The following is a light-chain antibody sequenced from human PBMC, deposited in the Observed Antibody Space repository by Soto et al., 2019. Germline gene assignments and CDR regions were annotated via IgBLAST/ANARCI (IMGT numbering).Light chain of an antibody. CDR1: QGVTTN. CDR2: DVS. Sequence: EIVMTQSPATLSVSPGERATLSCRAGQGVTTNFAWYQQKSGQSPRLLIYDVSIRATGVPARFSATGSETDFTLTISSLEPEDFAVYYCQQRSNWPLTFGGGTKVDIK. J-gene: IGKJ4*01. V-gene: IGKV3-11*01. CDR3: QQRSNWPLT.